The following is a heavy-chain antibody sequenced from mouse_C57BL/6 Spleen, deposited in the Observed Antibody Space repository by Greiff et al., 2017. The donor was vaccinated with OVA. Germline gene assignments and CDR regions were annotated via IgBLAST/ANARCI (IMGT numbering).Heavy chain of an antibody. V-gene: IGHV14-3*01. D-gene: IGHD1-1*01. J-gene: IGHJ4*01. Sequence: VQLQHSVAELVRPGASVKLSCTASGFNIKNTYMHWVKQRPEQGLEWIGRIDPANGNTKYAPKFQGKATITADTSSNTAYLQLSSLTSEDTAIYYCASPHYGGSYNAMDYWGQGTSVTVSS. CDR3: ASPHYGGSYNAMDY. CDR1: GFNIKNTY. CDR2: IDPANGNT.